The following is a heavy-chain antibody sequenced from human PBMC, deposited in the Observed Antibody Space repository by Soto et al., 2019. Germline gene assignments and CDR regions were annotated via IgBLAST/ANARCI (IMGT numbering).Heavy chain of an antibody. D-gene: IGHD3-16*01. V-gene: IGHV3-66*01. CDR3: AGERGGFMQVMDV. CDR2: IYSGGST. CDR1: GFTVSSDY. J-gene: IGHJ6*02. Sequence: EVQLVESGGGLVQPGGSLTLSCAVSGFTVSSDYMSWVRQAPGKRLEWVSVIYSGGSTVYADSVRGRFTISRDKSKNTLYLQMINLRAEDTALYYGAGERGGFMQVMDVWGQGTTGTVSS.